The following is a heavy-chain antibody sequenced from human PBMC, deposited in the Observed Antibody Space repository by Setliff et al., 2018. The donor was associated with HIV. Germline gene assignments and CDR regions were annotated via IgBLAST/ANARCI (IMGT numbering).Heavy chain of an antibody. CDR2: INPKSGGT. J-gene: IGHJ6*02. V-gene: IGHV1-2*06. CDR1: GYTFNDNY. Sequence: ASVKVSCKASGYTFNDNYIHWVRQAPGQGLEWMGRINPKSGGTSYAQKCQDRVTMTRDTSTSTAYMELRSLRSDDTAVYFCARLGSGWSDSYYYAMDIWGQGTTVTVSS. CDR3: ARLGSGWSDSYYYAMDI. D-gene: IGHD6-19*01.